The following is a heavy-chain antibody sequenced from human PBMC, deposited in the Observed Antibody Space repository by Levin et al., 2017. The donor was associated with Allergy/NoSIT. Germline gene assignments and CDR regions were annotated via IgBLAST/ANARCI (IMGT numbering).Heavy chain of an antibody. D-gene: IGHD6-19*01. CDR2: IYYSGST. V-gene: IGHV4-39*07. CDR3: VRDIIRLAHLFDY. Sequence: SCTVSGGSISSSSYYWGWIRQPPGKGLEWIGSIYYSGSTYYNPSLKSRVTISVDTSKNQFSLKLSSVTAADTAVYYCVRDIIRLAHLFDYWGQGTLVTVSS. J-gene: IGHJ4*02. CDR1: GGSISSSSYY.